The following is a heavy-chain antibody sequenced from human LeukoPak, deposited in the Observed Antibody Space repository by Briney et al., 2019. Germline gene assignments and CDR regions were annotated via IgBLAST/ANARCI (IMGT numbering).Heavy chain of an antibody. CDR1: GGSISSHY. CDR2: IYYSGST. CDR3: ARVGYYYDSSGYYHHWFDP. V-gene: IGHV4-59*11. J-gene: IGHJ5*02. Sequence: SETLSLTCTVSGGSISSHYWIWIRQPPGKGLEWIGYIYYSGSTNYNPSLKSRVTISVDTSKNQFSLKLSSVTAADTAVYYCARVGYYYDSSGYYHHWFDPWGQGTLVTVSS. D-gene: IGHD3-22*01.